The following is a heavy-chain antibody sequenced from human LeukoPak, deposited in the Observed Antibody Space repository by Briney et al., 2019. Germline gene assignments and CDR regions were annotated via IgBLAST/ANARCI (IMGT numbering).Heavy chain of an antibody. CDR3: ARLREYQLLKLRYNWFDP. V-gene: IGHV4-39*01. Sequence: SETLSLTCTVSGGSISSSSYYWGWIRQPPGKGLEWIGSIYYSGSTYYNPSLKSRVTISVDTSKNQFSLKLSSVTAADTAVFYCARLREYQLLKLRYNWFDPWGQGTLVTVSS. CDR1: GGSISSSSYY. CDR2: IYYSGST. D-gene: IGHD2-2*01. J-gene: IGHJ5*02.